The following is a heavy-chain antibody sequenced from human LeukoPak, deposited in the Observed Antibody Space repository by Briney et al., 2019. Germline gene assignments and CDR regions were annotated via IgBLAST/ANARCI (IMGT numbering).Heavy chain of an antibody. J-gene: IGHJ3*02. CDR3: ARGMGYSYGHPQGAFDI. CDR1: GYSFTSHG. CDR2: MSAYNGKT. Sequence: ASVKVSCKASGYSFTSHGFNWVRQAPGQGLEWMGWMSAYNGKTNYAHSLQGRVTVTADTSTSTAYMELRSLRSEDTAVYYCARGMGYSYGHPQGAFDIWGQGTMVTVSS. D-gene: IGHD5-18*01. V-gene: IGHV1-18*01.